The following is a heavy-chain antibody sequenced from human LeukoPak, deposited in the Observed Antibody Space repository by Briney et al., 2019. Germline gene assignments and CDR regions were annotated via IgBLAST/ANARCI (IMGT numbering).Heavy chain of an antibody. J-gene: IGHJ5*02. V-gene: IGHV3-11*06. CDR1: GFSIRDYY. Sequence: PGGAPRLSCVASGFSIRDYYLRRIRQAPGKGVEWVLFISSSSDYTNYADSVRGRFTISRDNAKNSLYLQMNSLRAEDTAVYYCARPPYSSSWDPGRFDPWGQGTLITVSS. CDR3: ARPPYSSSWDPGRFDP. CDR2: ISSSSDYT. D-gene: IGHD6-13*01.